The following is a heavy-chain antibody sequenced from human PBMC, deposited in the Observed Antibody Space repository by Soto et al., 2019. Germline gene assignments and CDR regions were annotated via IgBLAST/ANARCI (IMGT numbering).Heavy chain of an antibody. Sequence: PSETLSLTCTVSGGSVSSGSYYWSWIRQPPGKGLEWIGYIYYSGSTNYNPSLKSRVTISVDTSKNQFSLKLSSVTAADTAVYYCARDSDYGGQGTLVTVSS. V-gene: IGHV4-61*01. CDR1: GGSVSSGSYY. CDR3: ARDSDY. J-gene: IGHJ4*02. CDR2: IYYSGST.